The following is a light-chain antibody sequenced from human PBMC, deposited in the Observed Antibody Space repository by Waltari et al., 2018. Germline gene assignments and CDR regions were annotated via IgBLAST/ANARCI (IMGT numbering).Light chain of an antibody. Sequence: VLTRSPSTLSLSPGERATLSCRASQSVSSYLAWYQQNPGQAPRLLIYDASNRATGIPARFSGSGSGTDFTLTISSLEPEDFAVYYCQQRSNWPPLTFGGGTKVEIK. CDR1: QSVSSY. CDR3: QQRSNWPPLT. J-gene: IGKJ4*01. CDR2: DAS. V-gene: IGKV3-11*01.